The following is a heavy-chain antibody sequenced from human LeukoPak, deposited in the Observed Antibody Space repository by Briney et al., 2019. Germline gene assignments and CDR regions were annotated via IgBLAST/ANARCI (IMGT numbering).Heavy chain of an antibody. J-gene: IGHJ6*02. V-gene: IGHV1-69*13. Sequence: SVKVSCKASGGTFCSYAICWVRQAPGQGLEWMGGIIPIFGTANYAQKFQGRVTITADESTSTAYMELSSLRSEDTAVYYCARAAGELLYYYGMDVWGQGTTVTVSS. D-gene: IGHD1-7*01. CDR2: IIPIFGTA. CDR1: GGTFCSYA. CDR3: ARAAGELLYYYGMDV.